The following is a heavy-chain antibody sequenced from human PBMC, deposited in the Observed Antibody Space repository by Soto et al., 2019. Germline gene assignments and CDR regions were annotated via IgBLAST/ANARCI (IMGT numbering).Heavy chain of an antibody. CDR3: ARVPYSVSDYDILTGYQYYYYYGIDV. CDR1: GYTFTSYY. V-gene: IGHV1-46*01. CDR2: INPSGGST. D-gene: IGHD3-9*01. J-gene: IGHJ6*02. Sequence: GASVKVSCKASGYTFTSYYMHWVRQAPGQGLEWMGIINPSGGSTSYAQKFQGRVTMTRDTSTSTVYMELSSLRSEDTAVYYCARVPYSVSDYDILTGYQYYYYYGIDVWGQGTTVTVSS.